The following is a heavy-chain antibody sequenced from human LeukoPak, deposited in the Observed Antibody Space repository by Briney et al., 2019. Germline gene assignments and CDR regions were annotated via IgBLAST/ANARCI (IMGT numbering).Heavy chain of an antibody. CDR3: ASNSPTVTTVPYYYYYYMEV. Sequence: SETLSLTCTVSGGSISSSSYYWAWIRQPPGKGLEWIGSIYYSGNTYYKSSLKSRVTIAVDTSKNQFSLKLSSVTAADTAVYYCASNSPTVTTVPYYYYYYMEVWGKGTTVTVSS. CDR2: IYYSGNT. J-gene: IGHJ6*03. D-gene: IGHD4-17*01. V-gene: IGHV4-39*07. CDR1: GGSISSSSYY.